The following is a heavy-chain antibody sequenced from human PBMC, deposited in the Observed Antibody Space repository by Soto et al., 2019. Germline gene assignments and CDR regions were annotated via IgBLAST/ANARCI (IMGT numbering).Heavy chain of an antibody. V-gene: IGHV4-4*02. Sequence: PSETLSLTCAVSGGSISSSNWWICVRQPPGKGLEWIGEIYHSGSTNYNPSLKSRVTISVDKSKNQSSLKLSSVTAADTAVYYCARGGVLLWFGEKVHDAFDIWGQGTMVTVSS. D-gene: IGHD3-10*01. CDR2: IYHSGST. CDR1: GGSISSSNW. J-gene: IGHJ3*02. CDR3: ARGGVLLWFGEKVHDAFDI.